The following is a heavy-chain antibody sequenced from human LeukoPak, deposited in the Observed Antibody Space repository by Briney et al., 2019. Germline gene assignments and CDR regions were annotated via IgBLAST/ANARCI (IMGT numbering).Heavy chain of an antibody. CDR1: GGSISSNNYH. J-gene: IGHJ4*02. D-gene: IGHD5-24*01. V-gene: IGHV4-39*01. CDR3: ARAIVRDGYNMDFVL. CDR2: IFSSGSP. Sequence: SETLSLTCTVSGGSISSNNYHWGWIRQPPGKGLEWLGNIFSSGSPYYNPSLKSRVSISIDTSKRWFSLKLTSVTAADTAVYYCARAIVRDGYNMDFVLWGQGTLVTVSS.